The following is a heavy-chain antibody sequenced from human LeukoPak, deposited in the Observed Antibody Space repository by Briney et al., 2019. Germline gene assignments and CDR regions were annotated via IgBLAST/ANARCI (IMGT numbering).Heavy chain of an antibody. CDR1: GGSFSGYY. Sequence: SETLSLTCAVYGGSFSGYYWSWIRQPPGKGLEWVGEINHSGGTNYNPSLKSRVTISVDTSKNQFSLKLSSVTAADTAVYYCARGRYSYGYRWWYFDLWGRGTLVTVSS. D-gene: IGHD5-18*01. CDR3: ARGRYSYGYRWWYFDL. CDR2: INHSGGT. V-gene: IGHV4-34*01. J-gene: IGHJ2*01.